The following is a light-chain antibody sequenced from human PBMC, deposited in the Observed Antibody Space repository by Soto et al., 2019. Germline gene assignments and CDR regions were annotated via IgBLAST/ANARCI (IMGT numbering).Light chain of an antibody. CDR1: QSVSSSY. Sequence: EIVLTQSPGTLSFSPGERATLSCRASQSVSSSYLAWYQQKPGQAPSLLIYGASSRATGIPDRFSGSGSGTDFIRTISRLEPEDFAVYYCQQYDSSQFTFGPGTKVDVK. J-gene: IGKJ3*01. CDR2: GAS. V-gene: IGKV3-20*01. CDR3: QQYDSSQFT.